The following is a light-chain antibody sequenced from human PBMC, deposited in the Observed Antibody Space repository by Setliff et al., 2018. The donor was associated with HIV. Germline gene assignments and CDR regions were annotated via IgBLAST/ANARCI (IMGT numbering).Light chain of an antibody. J-gene: IGLJ1*01. CDR3: CSNTGSNTYV. CDR1: SSDVGTYNF. CDR2: EGT. V-gene: IGLV2-23*01. Sequence: QSALTQPASVSGSPGQSITISCTGTSSDVGTYNFVSWYQQHPGKAPKLIIFEGTKRLSGVSNRFSGSNSGNTASLTISGLQPEDEADYYCCSNTGSNTYVFGTGTKVTVL.